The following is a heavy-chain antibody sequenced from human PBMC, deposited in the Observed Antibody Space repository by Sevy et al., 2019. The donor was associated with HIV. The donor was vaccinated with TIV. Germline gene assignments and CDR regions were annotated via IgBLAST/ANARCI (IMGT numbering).Heavy chain of an antibody. CDR1: GFTFSHAW. V-gene: IGHV3-15*01. CDR3: STDPIIVLLVTDGMDV. CDR2: IKSKPDGGTT. D-gene: IGHD2-8*02. Sequence: GGSLRLSCAASGFTFSHAWMSWVRQAPGKGLEWVGRIKSKPDGGTTDYAAPVKVRFTSSRDDSKNTLFLQMNSLKTEDTAVYYCSTDPIIVLLVTDGMDVWGQGTTVTVSS. J-gene: IGHJ6*02.